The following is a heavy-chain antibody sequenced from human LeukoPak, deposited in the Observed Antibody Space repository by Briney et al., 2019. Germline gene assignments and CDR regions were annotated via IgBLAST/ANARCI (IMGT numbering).Heavy chain of an antibody. D-gene: IGHD6-19*01. CDR3: AGLHPNTVAGNFDY. V-gene: IGHV3-30*04. Sequence: PGGSLRLSCAASGFTFSSYAMHWVRQAPGKGLEWVAVISYDGSNKYYADSVKGRFTISRDNSKNTLYLQMNSLRAEDTAVYYCAGLHPNTVAGNFDYWGQGTLVTVSS. J-gene: IGHJ4*02. CDR1: GFTFSSYA. CDR2: ISYDGSNK.